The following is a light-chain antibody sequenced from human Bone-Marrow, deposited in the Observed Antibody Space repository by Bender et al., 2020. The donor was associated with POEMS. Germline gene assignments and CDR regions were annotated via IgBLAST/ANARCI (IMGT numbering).Light chain of an antibody. J-gene: IGLJ3*02. V-gene: IGLV1-47*01. Sequence: QSVLTQPPSASGTPGQRVTISCSGSSSNIGSHYVYWYQQLPGAAPTLLIYRNNLRPSGVPDRFSGSRSGTSASLAISGLRSEDEAEYYCSSYTSVSSTPVFGGGTKLTVL. CDR2: RNN. CDR1: SSNIGSHY. CDR3: SSYTSVSSTPV.